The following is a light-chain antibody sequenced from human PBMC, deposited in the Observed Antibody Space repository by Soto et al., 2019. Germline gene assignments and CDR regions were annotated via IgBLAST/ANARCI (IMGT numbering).Light chain of an antibody. CDR3: QQSYSTTWT. J-gene: IGKJ1*01. CDR2: AAS. V-gene: IGKV1-39*01. Sequence: DIQMTQSPSSLSASVGDRVTITCRASQGISTYLNWYQQKPGKAPKLLIYAASSLQSGVPSRFSGSESETDFTLTISSLQPEDFANYSCQQSYSTTWTVGQGTKVDIK. CDR1: QGISTY.